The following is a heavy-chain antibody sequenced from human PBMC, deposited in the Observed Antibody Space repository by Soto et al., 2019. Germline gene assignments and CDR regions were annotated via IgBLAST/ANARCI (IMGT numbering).Heavy chain of an antibody. CDR3: ARAGGYDFWSLFDP. V-gene: IGHV3-7*01. D-gene: IGHD3-3*01. CDR2: IKQDGSEK. CDR1: GFTFSDYR. J-gene: IGHJ5*02. Sequence: GGSLRLSCVASGFTFSDYRMSWVRQAPGKGPEWVANIKQDGSEKNYKDSVKGRFSISRDNTKNSLFLQMSDLRADDTAVYHCARAGGYDFWSLFDPWGQGTLVTVSS.